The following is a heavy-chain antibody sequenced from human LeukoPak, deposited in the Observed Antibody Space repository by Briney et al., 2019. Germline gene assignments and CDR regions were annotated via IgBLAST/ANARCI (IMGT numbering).Heavy chain of an antibody. CDR2: IRYDGSKK. CDR1: GFTFSSYG. D-gene: IGHD3-10*02. Sequence: GGSLRLSCAASGFTFSSYGIHWVRQAPGKGLEWVAFIRYDGSKKYYAESVKGRFTISRDNSKNSLYLQMNSLRAEDTAVYYCAELGITMIGGVWGKGTTVTISS. CDR3: AELGITMIGGV. V-gene: IGHV3-30*02. J-gene: IGHJ6*04.